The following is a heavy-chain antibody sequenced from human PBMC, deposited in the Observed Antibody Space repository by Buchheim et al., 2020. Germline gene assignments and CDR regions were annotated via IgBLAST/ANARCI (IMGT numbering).Heavy chain of an antibody. Sequence: VQLVESGGGLVQPGGSLRLSCAASGFTFSSYAMSWVRQAPGKGLEWVSAISGSGGSTYYADSVKGRFTISRDNSKNTLYLQMNSLRAEDTAVYYCAAGIVVVPAAIRIAFWDYYGMDVWGQGTT. CDR3: AAGIVVVPAAIRIAFWDYYGMDV. J-gene: IGHJ6*02. CDR2: ISGSGGST. V-gene: IGHV3-23*04. CDR1: GFTFSSYA. D-gene: IGHD2-2*02.